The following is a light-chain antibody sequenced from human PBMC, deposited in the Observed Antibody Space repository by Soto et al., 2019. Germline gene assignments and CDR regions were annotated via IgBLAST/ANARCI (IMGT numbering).Light chain of an antibody. CDR1: SSDVGGYNY. J-gene: IGLJ2*01. CDR3: SSYAGSNNLV. Sequence: QSVLTQPPSASGSPGQSVTISCTGTSSDVGGYNYVSWYQQHPGKAPKLMIYEVSKRPPGVPDRFSGSKSGNTASLTVSGLQAEDEADYYCSSYAGSNNLVFGGGTKLTVL. CDR2: EVS. V-gene: IGLV2-8*01.